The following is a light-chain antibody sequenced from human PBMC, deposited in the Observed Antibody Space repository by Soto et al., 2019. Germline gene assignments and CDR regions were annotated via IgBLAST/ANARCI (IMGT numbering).Light chain of an antibody. CDR2: AYA. CDR1: GSKIGAGYD. Sequence: QSVLTQPPSVSGAPGQRVTFPGNGSGSKIGAGYDVHWYQRLPGTAPKLLIYAYAKRPSGVPDRFSGSKSGTSASLAITGLQADDEGDYYCQSYDSSLSVLVVFGGGTKVTVL. V-gene: IGLV1-40*01. CDR3: QSYDSSLSVLVV. J-gene: IGLJ2*01.